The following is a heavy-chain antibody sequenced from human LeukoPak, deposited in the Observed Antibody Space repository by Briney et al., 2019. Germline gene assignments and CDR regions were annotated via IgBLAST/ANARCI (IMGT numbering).Heavy chain of an antibody. CDR1: GYTFTDYY. J-gene: IGHJ4*02. Sequence: ASVKVSCKASGYTFTDYYIHWVRQAPGQGLEWMGWINPNSGGTNYKQKFQGRVTMTRDTSISTAYLELNRLTSDDTAVYYCARVLARYGNLDYWGQGILVTVSS. D-gene: IGHD1-14*01. CDR3: ARVLARYGNLDY. CDR2: INPNSGGT. V-gene: IGHV1-2*02.